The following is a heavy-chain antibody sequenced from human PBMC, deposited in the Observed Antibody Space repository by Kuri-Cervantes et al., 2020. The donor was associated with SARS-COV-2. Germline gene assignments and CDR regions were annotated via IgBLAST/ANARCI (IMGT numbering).Heavy chain of an antibody. CDR3: ARIRHPYWYFEL. Sequence: ESLKISCAVSGYSISSGYYWSWVRQPPGKGLEWIGEINHSGSTNYNPSLKSRVTISVDTSKNQFSLKLGSVTAADTAVYYCARIRHPYWYFELWGRGTLVTVSS. D-gene: IGHD1-1*01. CDR1: GYSISSGYY. J-gene: IGHJ2*01. V-gene: IGHV4-34*01. CDR2: INHSGST.